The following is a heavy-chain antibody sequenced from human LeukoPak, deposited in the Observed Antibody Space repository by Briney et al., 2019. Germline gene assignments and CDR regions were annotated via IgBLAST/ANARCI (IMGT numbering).Heavy chain of an antibody. CDR1: GFTFSSYA. Sequence: GGSLRLSCAASGFTFSSYAMSWVRQAPGKGLEWVSGISGSGGNTYYAGSVKGRFTISRDNSKNTLYLQMNSLRAEDTAVYYCAKHDRSSGWSVYYFDYWGQGTLVTVSS. CDR2: ISGSGGNT. D-gene: IGHD6-19*01. V-gene: IGHV3-23*01. J-gene: IGHJ4*02. CDR3: AKHDRSSGWSVYYFDY.